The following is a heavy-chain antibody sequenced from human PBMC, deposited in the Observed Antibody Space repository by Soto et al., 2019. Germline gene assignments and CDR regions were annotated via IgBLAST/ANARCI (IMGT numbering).Heavy chain of an antibody. CDR1: GYTFTGYY. CDR3: ARDWGSIAARDYCSYGMDV. V-gene: IGHV1-2*04. Sequence: ASVKVSCKASGYTFTGYYMHWVRQAPGQGLEWMGWINPNSGGTNYAQKFQGWVTMTRDTSISTAYMELSRLRSDDTAVYYCARDWGSIAARDYCSYGMDVWGQGTTVTVSS. J-gene: IGHJ6*02. D-gene: IGHD6-6*01. CDR2: INPNSGGT.